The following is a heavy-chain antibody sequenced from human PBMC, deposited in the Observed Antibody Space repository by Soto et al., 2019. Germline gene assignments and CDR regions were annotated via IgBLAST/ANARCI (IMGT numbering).Heavy chain of an antibody. J-gene: IGHJ4*02. CDR3: AREVQVHTPAFAY. CDR2: ISPMFGAA. Sequence: QVQLVQSGAEMKKPGSSVKVSCQSSGGTFNTYAMNWVRQAPGQGPEWMGDISPMFGAANYAPKFQGRVTITADESTGTSYMQLSSLTSEDTALYFCAREVQVHTPAFAYWGQGTLVTVS. V-gene: IGHV1-69*19. D-gene: IGHD3-10*01. CDR1: GGTFNTYA.